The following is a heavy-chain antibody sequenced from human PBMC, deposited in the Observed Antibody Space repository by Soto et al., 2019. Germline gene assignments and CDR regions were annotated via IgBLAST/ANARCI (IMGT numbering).Heavy chain of an antibody. CDR1: GGTFSSYP. CDR3: ARPRTVATTKVYDY. Sequence: QVQLVQSGAEVKKPGSSVKVSCKASGGTFSSYPVAWVRQAPGQGLEWMGGIILIFGKVNSAQKFQGRVTITADESTSTAYMELSSLTSEDTAVYYCARPRTVATTKVYDYWGQGTLVTVSS. CDR2: IILIFGKV. J-gene: IGHJ4*02. D-gene: IGHD1-1*01. V-gene: IGHV1-69*01.